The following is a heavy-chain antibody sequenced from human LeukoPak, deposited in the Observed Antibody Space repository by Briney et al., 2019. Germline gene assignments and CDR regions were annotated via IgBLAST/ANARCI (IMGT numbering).Heavy chain of an antibody. J-gene: IGHJ5*02. V-gene: IGHV1-2*02. D-gene: IGHD1-26*01. CDR3: AREGQFSGTYYGGGWFDP. Sequence: ASVTVSCKASGYTFTGYYMHWVRQAPGQGLEWMGWINPNSGGTNYAQKFQGRVTITRDTSISTAYMELTRLRSDDTAVYYCAREGQFSGTYYGGGWFDPWGQGTLVTVSS. CDR2: INPNSGGT. CDR1: GYTFTGYY.